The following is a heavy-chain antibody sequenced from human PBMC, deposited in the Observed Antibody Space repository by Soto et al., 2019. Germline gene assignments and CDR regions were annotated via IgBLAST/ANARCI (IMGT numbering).Heavy chain of an antibody. CDR2: IYSGDTA. CDR1: GFTVSSNY. J-gene: IGHJ4*02. Sequence: GGSVRLSCAASGFTVSSNYMSWVRQAPGKGLEWVSVIYSGDTAYYADSVKGRFTFSRDNSKNTLYLQMNSLRAEDTAVYYCARVRDNSGWYPFFDYWGQGT. V-gene: IGHV3-66*01. D-gene: IGHD6-19*01. CDR3: ARVRDNSGWYPFFDY.